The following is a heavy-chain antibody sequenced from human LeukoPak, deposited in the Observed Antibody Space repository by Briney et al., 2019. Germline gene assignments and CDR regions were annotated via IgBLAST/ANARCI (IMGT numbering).Heavy chain of an antibody. CDR3: ARGYATGRAANWFDP. CDR2: IYYSGST. D-gene: IGHD1-1*01. Sequence: KPPETLSLTCTVSGGSISSYYWSWIRQPPGKGLEWIGYIYYSGSTNYNPSLKSRVTISVDTSKNQFSLKLSSVTAADTAVYYCARGYATGRAANWFDPWGQGTLVTVSS. V-gene: IGHV4-59*01. J-gene: IGHJ5*02. CDR1: GGSISSYY.